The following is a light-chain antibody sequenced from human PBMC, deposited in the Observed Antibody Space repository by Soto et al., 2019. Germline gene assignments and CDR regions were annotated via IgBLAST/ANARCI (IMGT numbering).Light chain of an antibody. V-gene: IGLV3-25*02. CDR3: QSADSSGTYRV. CDR1: ALPKQY. J-gene: IGLJ1*01. CDR2: KDS. Sequence: SYELTQPPSVSVSPGQTARITCSGGALPKQYAYWYQQKPGQAPVLVIYKDSERPSGIPERFSGSSSGTTVTLTISGVQAEDEADYYCQSADSSGTYRVFGTGTKVTVL.